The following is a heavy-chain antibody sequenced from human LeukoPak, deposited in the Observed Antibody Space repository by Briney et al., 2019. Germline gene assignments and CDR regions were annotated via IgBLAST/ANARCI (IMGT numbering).Heavy chain of an antibody. CDR1: GTSFSAYY. V-gene: IGHV4-34*01. CDR2: INHRGET. Sequence: SETLSFTCAVSGTSFSAYYCNWIRQSPEKGLEWIGEINHRGETNYNPSLQSRVTMSVDTSKNQFSLRLTSLTAADTAIYYCARDPGIRGTALDYWGQGTPVTVSS. CDR3: ARDPGIRGTALDY. J-gene: IGHJ4*02. D-gene: IGHD1-7*01.